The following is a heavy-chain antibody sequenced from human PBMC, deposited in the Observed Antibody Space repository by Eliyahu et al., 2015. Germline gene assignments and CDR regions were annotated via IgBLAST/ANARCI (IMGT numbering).Heavy chain of an antibody. CDR1: SGSFSDSF. D-gene: IGHD6-25*01. J-gene: IGHJ4*02. V-gene: IGHV4-34*02. Sequence: QVQLQQWGAGLLKPSETLSLTCADYSGSFSDSFWSWIRQPPGKGLEWIGQSLHSGFTNYNSSFKSRVTISIDTDKNQFLLKLTSVTAADSGFYYCAREAAGSGHFDSWGQGTLVTVSS. CDR2: SLHSGFT. CDR3: AREAAGSGHFDS.